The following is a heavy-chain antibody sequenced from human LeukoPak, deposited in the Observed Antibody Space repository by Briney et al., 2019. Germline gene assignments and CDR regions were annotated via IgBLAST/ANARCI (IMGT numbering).Heavy chain of an antibody. CDR3: ARASRSTQERGVDY. V-gene: IGHV3-30*04. Sequence: GGSLRLSCAASGFTFSSYAMHWVRQAPGKGLEWVAVISYDGSNKYYADSVKGRFTISRDNSKNTLYLQMNSLRAEDTAVYYCARASRSTQERGVDYWGQGTLVTVSS. J-gene: IGHJ4*02. D-gene: IGHD1-1*01. CDR2: ISYDGSNK. CDR1: GFTFSSYA.